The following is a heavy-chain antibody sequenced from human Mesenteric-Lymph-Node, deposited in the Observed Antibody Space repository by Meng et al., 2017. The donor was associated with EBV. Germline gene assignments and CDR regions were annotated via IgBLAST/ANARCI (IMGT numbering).Heavy chain of an antibody. CDR1: GDSVSSSSAA. V-gene: IGHV6-1*01. D-gene: IGHD1-7*01. CDR2: TYYRSKWYN. CDR3: ASSRPLAGNWNYHY. Sequence: QVQLQQSGPGLVKPSXNLSLTCVISGDSVSSSSAAWTWNRQSPSRGLEWLGRTYYRSKWYNDYAVSVKSRITINPDTSKNQFSLQLNSVTPEDTAVYYCASSRPLAGNWNYHYWGQGTRVTVAS. J-gene: IGHJ4*02.